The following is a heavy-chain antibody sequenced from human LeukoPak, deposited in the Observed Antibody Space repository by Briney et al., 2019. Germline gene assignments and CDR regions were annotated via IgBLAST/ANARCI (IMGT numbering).Heavy chain of an antibody. D-gene: IGHD6-25*01. CDR1: GYTFTSYG. Sequence: VASVKVSCKASGYTFTSYGISWVRQAPGQGLEWMGWVSAYSGNTNYAQKFQGRVTMTTDTPTSTVYMELRSLRSDDTAVYYCGRHDGGSGWPWLGIDYWGQGTLVTVSS. J-gene: IGHJ4*02. CDR3: GRHDGGSGWPWLGIDY. V-gene: IGHV1-18*01. CDR2: VSAYSGNT.